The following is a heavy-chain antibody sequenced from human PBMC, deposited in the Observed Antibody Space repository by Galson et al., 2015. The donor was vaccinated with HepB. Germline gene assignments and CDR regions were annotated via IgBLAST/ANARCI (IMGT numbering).Heavy chain of an antibody. CDR3: ARERVDTHFDY. D-gene: IGHD5-18*01. Sequence: SLRLSCAASGFTFSSYAMHWVRQAPGKGLEWVAVISYDGSNKYYADSVKGRFTISRGNSKNTLYLQMNSLRAEDTAVYYCARERVDTHFDYWGQGTLVTVSS. CDR1: GFTFSSYA. J-gene: IGHJ4*02. V-gene: IGHV3-30-3*01. CDR2: ISYDGSNK.